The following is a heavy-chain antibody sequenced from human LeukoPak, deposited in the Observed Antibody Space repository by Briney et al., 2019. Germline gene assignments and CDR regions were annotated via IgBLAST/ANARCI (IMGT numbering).Heavy chain of an antibody. CDR1: GFTFSSYA. CDR2: IYSGGST. D-gene: IGHD6-6*01. V-gene: IGHV3-53*01. Sequence: GGSLRLSCAASGFTFSSYAMSWVRQAPGKGLEWVSVIYSGGSTYYADSVKGRFTISRDNSKNTLCLQMNSLRAEDTAVYYCARGRPADYFDYWGQGTLVTVSS. CDR3: ARGRPADYFDY. J-gene: IGHJ4*02.